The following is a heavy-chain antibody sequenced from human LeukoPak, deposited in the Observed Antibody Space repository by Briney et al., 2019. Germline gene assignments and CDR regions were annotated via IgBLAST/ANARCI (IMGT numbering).Heavy chain of an antibody. J-gene: IGHJ4*02. CDR2: ITGSGTST. CDR3: VIWGDYDVLTGYYVPDY. D-gene: IGHD3-9*01. Sequence: GASLRLSCVASGFTFSNYAMSWVHQAPGKGLEWVSAITGSGTSTYYADSLKGRFTISRDNSKNTVFLQMNSLRHEDTAIYYCVIWGDYDVLTGYYVPDYWGQGTLVTVSS. CDR1: GFTFSNYA. V-gene: IGHV3-23*01.